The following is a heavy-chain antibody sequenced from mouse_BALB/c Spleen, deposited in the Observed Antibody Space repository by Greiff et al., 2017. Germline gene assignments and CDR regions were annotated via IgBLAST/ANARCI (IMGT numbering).Heavy chain of an antibody. J-gene: IGHJ4*01. D-gene: IGHD2-13*01. CDR2: ISSGSSTI. Sequence: EVKLQESGGGLVQPGGSRKLSCAASGFTFSSFGMHWVRQAPEKGLEWVAYISSGSSTIYYADTVKGRFTISRDNPKNTLFLQMTSLRSEDTAMYYCARRKESTMMTFYYAMDYWGQGTSVTVSS. CDR3: ARRKESTMMTFYYAMDY. V-gene: IGHV5-17*02. CDR1: GFTFSSFG.